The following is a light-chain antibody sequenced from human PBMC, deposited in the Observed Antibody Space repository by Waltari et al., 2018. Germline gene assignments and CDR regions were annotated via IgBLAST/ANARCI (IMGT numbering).Light chain of an antibody. V-gene: IGLV2-8*01. J-gene: IGLJ2*01. CDR1: SSDVGGYNN. CDR3: SSYAGSNTVV. Sequence: QSALTQPPSTSGSPGPSVTISCTGTSSDVGGYNNGSWYQHHPSKAPKLLIHEVTTRPSGVPARFSGSKSGNTASLTVSGLQTEDEAYYYCSSYAGSNTVVFGGGTKLTVL. CDR2: EVT.